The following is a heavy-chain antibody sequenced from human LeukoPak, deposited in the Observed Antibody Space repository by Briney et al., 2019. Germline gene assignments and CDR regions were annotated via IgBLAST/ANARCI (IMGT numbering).Heavy chain of an antibody. CDR1: GFTFSSYA. D-gene: IGHD4-17*01. Sequence: GGSLRLSCAASGFTFSSYAMSWVRQAPGEGLEWVSGISSSGGGTYYADSVKGRFTISRDNSENTLYLQLNSLRAEDTAVYHCAKGGRGMATVTTDAFDVWGQGTVVTVCS. V-gene: IGHV3-23*01. CDR2: ISSSGGGT. CDR3: AKGGRGMATVTTDAFDV. J-gene: IGHJ3*01.